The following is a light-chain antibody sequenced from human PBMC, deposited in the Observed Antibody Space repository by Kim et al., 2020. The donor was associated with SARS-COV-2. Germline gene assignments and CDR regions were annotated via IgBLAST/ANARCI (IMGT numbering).Light chain of an antibody. V-gene: IGLV2-14*03. Sequence: QSALTQPASVSGSPGQSITISCTGTSSDVGSYNYVAWYQQHSGKAPKLIIFDVSNRPSGISTRFSGSKSGNTASLTISGLQSEDEADFYCSSYRHSDTYVFGTGTKVTVL. CDR1: SSDVGSYNY. CDR2: DVS. J-gene: IGLJ1*01. CDR3: SSYRHSDTYV.